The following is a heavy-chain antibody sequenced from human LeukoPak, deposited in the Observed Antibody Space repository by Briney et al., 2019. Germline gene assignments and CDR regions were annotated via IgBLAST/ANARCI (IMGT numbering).Heavy chain of an antibody. J-gene: IGHJ4*02. CDR3: ARVGDDSSGYYYDY. D-gene: IGHD3-22*01. CDR1: GYTFTIYA. CDR2: INAGNDNT. V-gene: IGHV1-3*01. Sequence: ASVTVSCTASGYTFTIYAMHWVRQAPGQRLEWMGWINAGNDNTKYSQKFQGRVTITRDTSASTAYMELSSLRSEDTAVYYCARVGDDSSGYYYDYWGQGTLVTVSS.